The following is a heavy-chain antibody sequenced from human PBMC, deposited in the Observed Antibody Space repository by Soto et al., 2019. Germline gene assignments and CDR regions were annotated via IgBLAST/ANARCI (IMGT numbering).Heavy chain of an antibody. Sequence: QVQLVQSGGEVKRPGASVKVSCKTSGYTFPDYGITWVRQARGQPLEWLGWISLYSDGANYAQKFQGRVSMTTDTSTTAAYMELRSLRSDDTAVYYCARVVPGAEAWFGPWGQGTLVTVSS. CDR1: GYTFPDYG. V-gene: IGHV1-18*01. D-gene: IGHD2-2*01. CDR2: ISLYSDGA. J-gene: IGHJ5*02. CDR3: ARVVPGAEAWFGP.